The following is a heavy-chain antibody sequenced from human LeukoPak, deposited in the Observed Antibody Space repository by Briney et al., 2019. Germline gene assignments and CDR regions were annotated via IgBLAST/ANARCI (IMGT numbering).Heavy chain of an antibody. D-gene: IGHD3/OR15-3a*01. J-gene: IGHJ6*03. CDR1: GYTFTRYD. CDR3: ARALSWTTESYYYMDV. V-gene: IGHV1-8*01. Sequence: ASVKGSCKASGYTFTRYDIKWGRQAPGQGLEWMGWMNPNSGNTGYAQKFQGRVTVTKNTSITTAYMDLSSLRSEDTAVYYCARALSWTTESYYYMDVWGKGTTVTVSS. CDR2: MNPNSGNT.